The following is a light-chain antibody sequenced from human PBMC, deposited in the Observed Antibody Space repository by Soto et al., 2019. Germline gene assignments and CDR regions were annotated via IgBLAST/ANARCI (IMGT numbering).Light chain of an antibody. CDR1: SSDVGPYKY. Sequence: QSVLRELTTATVFISQSVIICRNRTSSDVGPYKYVSWYQQHPGKAPKLIIYAVNQRPSGVPDRFSGSKSGNTASLTVSGLQAEDEADYYCSSYASGNIYVFGTGTKATVL. J-gene: IGLJ1*01. CDR2: AVN. CDR3: SSYASGNIYV. V-gene: IGLV2-8*01.